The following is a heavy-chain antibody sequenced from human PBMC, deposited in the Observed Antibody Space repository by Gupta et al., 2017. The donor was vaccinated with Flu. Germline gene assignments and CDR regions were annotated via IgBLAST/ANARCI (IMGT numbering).Heavy chain of an antibody. J-gene: IGHJ4*02. CDR2: ISYDESNK. Sequence: QEHLVESWGGAGEPGTCLRHPCTAQGSSYRDYGMHWVRQAPGKGLEWVAVISYDESNKFYADSVKSRFTISRDDSKNTLHLQMNNLRVDDTSIYFCAKDRRGGNSYLASWGQGTLLTVSS. CDR1: GSSYRDYG. V-gene: IGHV3-30*18. CDR3: AKDRRGGNSYLAS.